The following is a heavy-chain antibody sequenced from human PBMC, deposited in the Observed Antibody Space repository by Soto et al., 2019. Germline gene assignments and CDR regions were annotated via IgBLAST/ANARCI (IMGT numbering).Heavy chain of an antibody. CDR1: GGNISSYY. D-gene: IGHD3-9*01. CDR3: ARHILTGSPATGYYYYYMDV. Sequence: PSETLSLTCTVSGGNISSYYWSWIRKPPGKGLEWIGYIYYSGSTNYNPSLKSRVTISVDTSKNQFSLKLSSVTAADTAVYYCARHILTGSPATGYYYYYMDVWGKGTTVTVSS. J-gene: IGHJ6*03. V-gene: IGHV4-59*08. CDR2: IYYSGST.